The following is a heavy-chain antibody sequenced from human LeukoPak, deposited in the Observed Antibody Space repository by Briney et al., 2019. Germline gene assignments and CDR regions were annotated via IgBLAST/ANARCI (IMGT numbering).Heavy chain of an antibody. J-gene: IGHJ4*02. D-gene: IGHD1-26*01. CDR2: ISRDGGST. V-gene: IGHV3-43*02. Sequence: GGSLRLSCAASGFTFDDYAMHWVRQAPGKGLEWVSLISRDGGSTYYADSVKGRFTISRDNSKNSLYLQMNSLRTEDTALYYCAKDQPPYSGSYPDYWGQGTLVTVSS. CDR1: GFTFDDYA. CDR3: AKDQPPYSGSYPDY.